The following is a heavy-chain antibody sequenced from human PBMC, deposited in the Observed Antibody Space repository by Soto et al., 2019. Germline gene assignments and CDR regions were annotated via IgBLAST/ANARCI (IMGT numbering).Heavy chain of an antibody. CDR2: IYPGDSDT. CDR1: GYSFTSYW. CDR3: ERHHTTILWAPWFDP. V-gene: IGHV5-51*01. J-gene: IGHJ5*02. Sequence: PGESLKISCKGSGYSFTSYWIGWVRQMPGKGLEWMGIIYPGDSDTRYSPSFQGQVTISADKSISTAYLQWSSLKASDTAMYYCERHHTTILWAPWFDPWGQGTLVTVSS. D-gene: IGHD2-21*01.